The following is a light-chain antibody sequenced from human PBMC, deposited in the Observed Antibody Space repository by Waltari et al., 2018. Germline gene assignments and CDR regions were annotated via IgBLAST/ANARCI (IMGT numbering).Light chain of an antibody. CDR1: SSNLGNNY. CDR2: RNS. V-gene: IGLV1-47*01. J-gene: IGLJ3*02. CDR3: ASWDDNLSGFWV. Sequence: QSVLTQPPSASATPGQRVTVSCSGSSSNLGNNYVSWFQQLPGTAPKLLIYRNSQRPSGVPDRFSASKSGTSASLDITGLRSEDEADYYCASWDDNLSGFWVFGGGTKLTVL.